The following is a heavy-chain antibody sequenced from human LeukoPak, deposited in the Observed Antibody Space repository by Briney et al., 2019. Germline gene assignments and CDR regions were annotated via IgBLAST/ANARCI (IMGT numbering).Heavy chain of an antibody. CDR3: GRGGAAAVFDY. V-gene: IGHV3-74*01. D-gene: IGHD6-13*01. Sequence: GGSLRLSCAASGFTFSSYWMHWVRQAPGKGLVWVSRISSDGSSTRYADSVKGRFTISRDNARNTLYLQMSSLRAEDTAVYYCGRGGAAAVFDYWGQGTLVTVSS. CDR1: GFTFSSYW. J-gene: IGHJ4*02. CDR2: ISSDGSST.